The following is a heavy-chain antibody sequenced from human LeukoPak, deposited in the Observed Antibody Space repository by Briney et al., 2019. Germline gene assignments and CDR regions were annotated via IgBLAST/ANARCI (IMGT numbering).Heavy chain of an antibody. J-gene: IGHJ3*02. D-gene: IGHD1-26*01. CDR3: ARSGRGGAFDI. Sequence: GGSLRLSCAASGFPFSSYAMSWVRQAPGKGLVWVSRFYSDGSRTNYADSVKGRFTISGDNAKNTQYLQMNSLRAEDTAVYYCARSGRGGAFDIWGQGTMVTVSS. CDR2: FYSDGSRT. CDR1: GFPFSSYA. V-gene: IGHV3-74*01.